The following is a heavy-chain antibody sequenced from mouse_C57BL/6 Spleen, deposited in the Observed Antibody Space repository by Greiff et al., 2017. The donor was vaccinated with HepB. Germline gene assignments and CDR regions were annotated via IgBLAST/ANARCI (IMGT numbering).Heavy chain of an antibody. J-gene: IGHJ4*01. CDR1: GFNIKDDY. CDR3: TTYGSLDY. V-gene: IGHV14-4*01. CDR2: IDPENGDT. D-gene: IGHD1-1*01. Sequence: EVKLMESGAELVRPGASVKLSCTASGFNIKDDYMHWVKQRPEQGLEWIGWIDPENGDTEYASKFQGKATITADTSSNTAYLQLSSLTSEDTAVYYCTTYGSLDYWGQGTSVTVSS.